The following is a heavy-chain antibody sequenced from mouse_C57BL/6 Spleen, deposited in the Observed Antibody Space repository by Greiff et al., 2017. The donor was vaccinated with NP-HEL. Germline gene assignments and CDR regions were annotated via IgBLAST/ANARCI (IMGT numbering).Heavy chain of an antibody. CDR1: GYTFTSYW. CDR2: IDPDSGGT. V-gene: IGHV1-72*01. D-gene: IGHD2-4*01. CDR3: ARSGGYYDCSKGWFAY. J-gene: IGHJ3*01. Sequence: QVQLKQPGAELVKPGASVKLSCKASGYTFTSYWMHWVKQRPGRGLEWIGRIDPDSGGTKYNAKFQSKATLTVDKPSSTAYMQLSSLTSEDSVVYYCARSGGYYDCSKGWFAYWGQGTLVTVSA.